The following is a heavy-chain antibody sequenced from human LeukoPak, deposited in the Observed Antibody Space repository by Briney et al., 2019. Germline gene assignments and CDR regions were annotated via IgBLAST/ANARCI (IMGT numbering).Heavy chain of an antibody. CDR1: ENSFTNYW. Sequence: GESLKISCKGSENSFTNYWIGWVRQMPGKGLEWMGIIYHGDSDTRYSPSFQGQVTISADKSISTAYLQWSSLKASDTAMYYCARAPGGFSGYDSPDYYYGMDVWGQGTTVTVSS. J-gene: IGHJ6*02. CDR2: IYHGDSDT. V-gene: IGHV5-51*01. D-gene: IGHD5-12*01. CDR3: ARAPGGFSGYDSPDYYYGMDV.